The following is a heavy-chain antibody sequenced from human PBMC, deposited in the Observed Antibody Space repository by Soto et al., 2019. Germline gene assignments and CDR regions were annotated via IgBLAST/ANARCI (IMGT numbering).Heavy chain of an antibody. CDR1: GGSVSGGGYY. J-gene: IGHJ5*02. CDR2: INHSGST. D-gene: IGHD2-2*02. V-gene: IGHV4-34*01. CDR3: ARGPRVPAAIRNWFDP. Sequence: TSETLSLTCAVSGGSVSGGGYYWSWIRQPPGKGLEWIGEINHSGSTNYNPSLKSRVTISVDTSKNQFSLKLSSVTAADTAVYYCARGPRVPAAIRNWFDPWGQGTLVTVSS.